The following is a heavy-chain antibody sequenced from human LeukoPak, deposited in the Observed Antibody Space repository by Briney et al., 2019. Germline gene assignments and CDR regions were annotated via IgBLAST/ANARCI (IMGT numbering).Heavy chain of an antibody. V-gene: IGHV3-48*01. CDR2: ISSSSSTI. J-gene: IGHJ4*02. D-gene: IGHD3-9*01. CDR1: GFTFSKYW. CDR3: ASPSKYDILTGYYKGDDY. Sequence: GGSLRLSCAASGFTFSKYWMNWVRQAPGKGLEWVSYISSSSSTIYYADSVKGRFTISRDNAKNSLYLQMNSLRAEDTAVYYCASPSKYDILTGYYKGDDYWGQGTLVTVSS.